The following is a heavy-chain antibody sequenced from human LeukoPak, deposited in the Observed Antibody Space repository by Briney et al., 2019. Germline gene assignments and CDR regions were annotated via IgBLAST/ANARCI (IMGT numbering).Heavy chain of an antibody. CDR3: ARVGVVPAAPSDHFDP. V-gene: IGHV4-59*01. J-gene: IGHJ5*02. Sequence: ASETLSLTCTVSGGSISRYYWSWIRQPPGKGLEYIGYIYYSGRTNYNPSLTSRVAISVDTSKNQFSLKLSSVTAADTAVYYCARVGVVPAAPSDHFDPWGQGTLVTVSS. CDR1: GGSISRYY. CDR2: IYYSGRT. D-gene: IGHD2-2*01.